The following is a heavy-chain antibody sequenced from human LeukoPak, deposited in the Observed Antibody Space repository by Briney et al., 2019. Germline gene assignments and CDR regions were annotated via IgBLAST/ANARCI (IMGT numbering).Heavy chain of an antibody. Sequence: GGSLRLSCAASGFTFSSYAMSWARQAPGKGLEWVSTISGSGGDTYYADSVKGRFTISRDNSKNTLYLQMSSLRADDTAVYYCARGPVLTGYYQNYFDPWGQGTLVTVSS. CDR1: GFTFSSYA. CDR3: ARGPVLTGYYQNYFDP. CDR2: ISGSGGDT. J-gene: IGHJ5*02. V-gene: IGHV3-23*01. D-gene: IGHD3-9*01.